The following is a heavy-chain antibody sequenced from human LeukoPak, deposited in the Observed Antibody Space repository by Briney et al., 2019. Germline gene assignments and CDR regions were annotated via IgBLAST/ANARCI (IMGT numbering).Heavy chain of an antibody. Sequence: GGSLRLSCAASGFTFSSYAMSWVRQAPGKGLEWVSGTSGSGATTYYADSVKGRFTISRDNSKNTLYLQMNSLRAEDTAVYYCAKDLGEFSVGAFDIWGQGTMVTVSS. CDR1: GFTFSSYA. D-gene: IGHD3-10*01. J-gene: IGHJ3*02. V-gene: IGHV3-23*01. CDR2: TSGSGATT. CDR3: AKDLGEFSVGAFDI.